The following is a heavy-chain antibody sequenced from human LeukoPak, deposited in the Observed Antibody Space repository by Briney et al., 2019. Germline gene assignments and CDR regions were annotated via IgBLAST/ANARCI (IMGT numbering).Heavy chain of an antibody. D-gene: IGHD5-12*01. J-gene: IGHJ1*01. CDR3: ARSGRSGYDYLYFQH. CDR2: IYYSGST. V-gene: IGHV4-39*07. CDR1: GGSISSSSYY. Sequence: SEALSLTCTVSGGSISSSSYYWGWIRQPPGKGLEWIGSIYYSGSTYYNPSLKSRVTISVDTSKNQFSLKLSSVTAADTAVYYCARSGRSGYDYLYFQHWGQGTLVTVSS.